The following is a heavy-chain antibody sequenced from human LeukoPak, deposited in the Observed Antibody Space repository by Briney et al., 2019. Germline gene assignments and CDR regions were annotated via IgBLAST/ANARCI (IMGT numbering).Heavy chain of an antibody. Sequence: ASVKVSCKASGYTFTSYDINWVRQAPGQGLEWMGWMNPNSGNTDYAQKFQGRVTMTRNTSISTAYMELSSLRSEDTAVYYCASASAYDFWSGYYTPVYGMDVWGQGTTVTVSS. CDR1: GYTFTSYD. CDR2: MNPNSGNT. CDR3: ASASAYDFWSGYYTPVYGMDV. V-gene: IGHV1-8*01. D-gene: IGHD3-3*01. J-gene: IGHJ6*02.